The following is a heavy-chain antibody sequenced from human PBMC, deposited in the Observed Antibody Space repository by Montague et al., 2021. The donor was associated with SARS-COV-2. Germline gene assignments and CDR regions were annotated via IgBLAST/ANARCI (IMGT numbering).Heavy chain of an antibody. CDR3: ARVGTGYSSNLPSYFQH. Sequence: SETLSLTCTVSDDSFSHYFWSWIRQPPGKGLEWIGNIYNRGTTNXNPALKGRVSLSIDKSKNQLSLNLTSVTAADTAAYYCARVGTGYSSNLPSYFQHWGLGTLVTVSS. CDR1: DDSFSHYF. CDR2: IYNRGTT. V-gene: IGHV4-59*01. J-gene: IGHJ1*01. D-gene: IGHD6-13*01.